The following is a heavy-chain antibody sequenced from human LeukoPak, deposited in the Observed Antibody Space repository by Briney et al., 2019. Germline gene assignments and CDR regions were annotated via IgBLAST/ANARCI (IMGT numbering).Heavy chain of an antibody. J-gene: IGHJ4*02. CDR1: GFTFDDYA. D-gene: IGHD6-13*01. CDR2: ISWNSGSI. Sequence: PGGSLRLSCAASGFTFDDYAIHWVRQAPGKGLEWVSGISWNSGSIGYADSVEGRFAISRDNAKNSLYLQMNSLRAEDTALYYCVKDMDGIPAAGFDYWGQGTLVTVSS. CDR3: VKDMDGIPAAGFDY. V-gene: IGHV3-9*01.